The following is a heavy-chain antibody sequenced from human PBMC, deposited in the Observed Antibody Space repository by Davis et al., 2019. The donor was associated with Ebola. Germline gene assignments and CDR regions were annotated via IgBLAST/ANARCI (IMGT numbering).Heavy chain of an antibody. CDR1: GYTFTGYY. D-gene: IGHD5-12*01. J-gene: IGHJ4*02. CDR2: ISGNNGDT. CDR3: ARQDIVATIGVY. Sequence: ASVKVSCKASGYTFTGYYMHWVRQAPGQGLEWMGWISGNNGDTNYAQKFQGWVTMTRDTSISTAYMELSRLRSEDTAVYYCARQDIVATIGVYWGQGTLVTVSS. V-gene: IGHV1-2*04.